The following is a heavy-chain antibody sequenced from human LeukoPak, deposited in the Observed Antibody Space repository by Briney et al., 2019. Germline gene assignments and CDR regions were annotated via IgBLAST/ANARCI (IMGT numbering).Heavy chain of an antibody. V-gene: IGHV3-23*01. CDR3: AKEDYGDYGEDYYYYGMDV. J-gene: IGHJ6*02. CDR2: ISGSGGST. Sequence: PGGSLRLSCAASGFTFSSYTMSWVRQAPGKGLEWVSVISGSGGSTYYADSVKGRFTISRDNSENTLYLQMNSLRAEDSAVYYCAKEDYGDYGEDYYYYGMDVWGQGTTVTVSS. CDR1: GFTFSSYT. D-gene: IGHD4-17*01.